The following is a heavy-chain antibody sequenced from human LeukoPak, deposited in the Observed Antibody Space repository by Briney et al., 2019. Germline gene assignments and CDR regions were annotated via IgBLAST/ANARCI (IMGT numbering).Heavy chain of an antibody. Sequence: SETLSLTCTVSGGSINIYYWSWIRQPAGKGLEWIGRIYTSGSTTYNPSLKSRVTMSVDTSKSQFSLNLMSVTAADTAVYYCTRDTGTTGEVKFDPWGQGTLVTVSS. D-gene: IGHD4-17*01. CDR3: TRDTGTTGEVKFDP. V-gene: IGHV4-4*07. CDR2: IYTSGST. CDR1: GGSINIYY. J-gene: IGHJ5*02.